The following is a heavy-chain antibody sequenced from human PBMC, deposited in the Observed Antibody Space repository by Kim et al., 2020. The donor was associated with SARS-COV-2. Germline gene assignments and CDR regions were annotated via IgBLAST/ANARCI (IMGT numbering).Heavy chain of an antibody. V-gene: IGHV1-69*13. Sequence: SVKVSCKASGGTFSSYAISWVRQAPGQGLEWMGGIIPIFGTANYAQKFQGRVTITADESTSTAYMELSSLRSEDTAVYYCAREGSYSSSWSQLYNWFDPWGQGTLVTVSS. J-gene: IGHJ5*02. D-gene: IGHD6-13*01. CDR1: GGTFSSYA. CDR3: AREGSYSSSWSQLYNWFDP. CDR2: IIPIFGTA.